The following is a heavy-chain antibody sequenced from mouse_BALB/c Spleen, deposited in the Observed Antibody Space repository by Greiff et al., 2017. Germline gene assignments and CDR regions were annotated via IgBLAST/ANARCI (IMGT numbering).Heavy chain of an antibody. D-gene: IGHD2-10*02. Sequence: EVKVVESGGGLVQPGGSRKLSCAASGFTFSSFGMHWVRQAPAKGLEWVAYISSGSSTIYYADTVKGRFTISRDNPKNTLFLQMTSLRSEDTAMYYCARTGYGNYFAWFAYWGQGTLVTVSA. J-gene: IGHJ3*01. CDR3: ARTGYGNYFAWFAY. CDR2: ISSGSSTI. V-gene: IGHV5-17*02. CDR1: GFTFSSFG.